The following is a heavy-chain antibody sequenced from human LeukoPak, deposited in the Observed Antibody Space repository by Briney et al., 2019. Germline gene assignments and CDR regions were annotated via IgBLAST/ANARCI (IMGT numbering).Heavy chain of an antibody. D-gene: IGHD4-17*01. CDR2: IYYSGST. V-gene: IGHV4-31*03. CDR3: ARAAAVTTVFDY. CDR1: GGSISSGGYY. Sequence: SQTLSLTCTVSGGSISSGGYYWSWIRQHPGKGLEWIGYIYYSGSTYYNPSLKSRVTISVDTSKNQFSLKLSSVTAADTAVYYCARAAAVTTVFDYWGQGTLVTVSS. J-gene: IGHJ4*02.